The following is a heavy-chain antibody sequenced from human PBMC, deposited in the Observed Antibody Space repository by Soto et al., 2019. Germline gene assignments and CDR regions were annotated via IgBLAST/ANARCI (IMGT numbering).Heavy chain of an antibody. V-gene: IGHV3-30-3*01. CDR1: GFTFSSYA. Sequence: QVQLVESGGGVVQPGRSLRLSCAASGFTFSSYAMHWVRQAPGKGLEWVAVISYDGSNKYYADSVKGRFTISRDNSKNTLYLQMSSLRAEDTAVYYWARGTLVVVTAIPYYYGMDVWGQGTTVTVSS. CDR2: ISYDGSNK. D-gene: IGHD2-21*02. J-gene: IGHJ6*02. CDR3: ARGTLVVVTAIPYYYGMDV.